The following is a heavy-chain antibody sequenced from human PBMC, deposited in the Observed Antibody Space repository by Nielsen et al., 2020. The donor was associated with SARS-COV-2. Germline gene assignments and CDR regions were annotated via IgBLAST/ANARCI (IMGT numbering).Heavy chain of an antibody. D-gene: IGHD4-17*01. CDR1: GFTFDDYA. J-gene: IGHJ4*02. CDR3: AKDLDGDSDY. Sequence: SLKISCAASGFTFDDYAMHWVRQAPGKGLEWVSGISWNSGSIGYADSVKGRFTISRDNAKNSLYLQMNSLRAEDTALYYCAKDLDGDSDYWGQGTLVTASS. CDR2: ISWNSGSI. V-gene: IGHV3-9*01.